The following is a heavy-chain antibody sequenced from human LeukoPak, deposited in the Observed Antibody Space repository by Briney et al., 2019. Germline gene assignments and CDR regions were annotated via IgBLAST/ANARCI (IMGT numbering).Heavy chain of an antibody. CDR2: IVPMINTP. CDR3: AIFQGTYGDNDNDF. J-gene: IGHJ4*02. D-gene: IGHD4-17*01. CDR1: GGTFRNFA. Sequence: SVKVSFNASGGTFRNFAINWVRRAPGKGLEWMGGIVPMINTPKYAQRFQGRVSITADESTSTGYMEVSSLRSEDTAAYYCAIFQGTYGDNDNDFWGQGTLVTVSS. V-gene: IGHV1-69*13.